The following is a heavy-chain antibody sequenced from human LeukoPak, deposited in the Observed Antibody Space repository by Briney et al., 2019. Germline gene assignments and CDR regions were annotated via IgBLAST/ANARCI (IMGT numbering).Heavy chain of an antibody. CDR3: ARATTVVTPGRRRYNWFDP. Sequence: SQTLSLTCTVSGDSISSGHYYWSWIRQPAGKGLEWIGRVSTTGDSNYDPSLKSRVTMSMDTSKNKFSLRLSPVTAADTAVYYCARATTVVTPGRRRYNWFDPWGQGTLVTVSS. D-gene: IGHD4-23*01. V-gene: IGHV4-61*02. CDR1: GDSISSGHYY. CDR2: VSTTGDS. J-gene: IGHJ5*02.